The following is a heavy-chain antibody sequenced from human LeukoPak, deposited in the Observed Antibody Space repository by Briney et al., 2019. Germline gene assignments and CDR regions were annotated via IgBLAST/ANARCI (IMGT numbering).Heavy chain of an antibody. Sequence: ASVKVSCKASGGTFNRYGFSWIRQAPGQGLEWMGRIIPVLGIRNYAQKFQGRVTVTADKTTTTVYMELTSLTSSDTGVYYCATTVTTGVYYGPDVWGQGTTVIVSS. CDR1: GGTFNRYG. J-gene: IGHJ6*02. CDR2: IIPVLGIR. V-gene: IGHV1-69*04. D-gene: IGHD4-17*01. CDR3: ATTVTTGVYYGPDV.